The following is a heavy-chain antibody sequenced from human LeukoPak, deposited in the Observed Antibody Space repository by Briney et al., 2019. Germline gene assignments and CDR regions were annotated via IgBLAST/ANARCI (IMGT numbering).Heavy chain of an antibody. CDR1: GFTFSDYY. J-gene: IGHJ5*02. CDR2: ISSSGSTI. Sequence: PGGSLRLSCAASGFTFSDYYMSWIRQAPGKGLEWVSYISSSGSTIYYADSVKGRFTISRDNAKNSLYLQMNSLRAEDTAVYYCARNPDYGGTNWFDPWGQGTLVTVSS. D-gene: IGHD4-23*01. CDR3: ARNPDYGGTNWFDP. V-gene: IGHV3-11*01.